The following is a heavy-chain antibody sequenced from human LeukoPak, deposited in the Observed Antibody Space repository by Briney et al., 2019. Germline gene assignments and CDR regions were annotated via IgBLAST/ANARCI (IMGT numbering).Heavy chain of an antibody. CDR3: ARAGPGAQDYGDYRDAFDI. D-gene: IGHD4-17*01. Sequence: ASVKVSCKASGGTFSSYAISWVRQAPGQGLEWMGGIIPIFGTANYAQKFQGRVTITADESTSTAYMELSSMRSEDTAVYYCARAGPGAQDYGDYRDAFDIWGQGTMVTVSS. CDR1: GGTFSSYA. V-gene: IGHV1-69*13. CDR2: IIPIFGTA. J-gene: IGHJ3*02.